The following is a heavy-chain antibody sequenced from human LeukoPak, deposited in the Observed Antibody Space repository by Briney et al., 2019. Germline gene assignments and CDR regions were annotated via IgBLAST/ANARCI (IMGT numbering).Heavy chain of an antibody. D-gene: IGHD2-21*02. CDR1: GFTFDDYA. V-gene: IGHV3-23*01. CDR3: AKAKRPVVTASHFDY. Sequence: PGGSLRLSCAASGFTFDDYAMHWVRQAPGKGLEWVSAISGSGGSTYYADSVKGRFTISRDNSKNTLYLQMNSLRAEDTAVYYCAKAKRPVVTASHFDYWGQGTLVTVSS. CDR2: ISGSGGST. J-gene: IGHJ4*02.